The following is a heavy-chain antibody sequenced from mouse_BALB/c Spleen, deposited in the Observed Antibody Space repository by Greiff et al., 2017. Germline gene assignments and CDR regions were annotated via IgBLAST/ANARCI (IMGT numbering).Heavy chain of an antibody. CDR3: ARSPLRRGYYYAMDY. D-gene: IGHD2-12*01. Sequence: ESGPGLVKPSQSLSLTCTVTGYSITSDYAWNWIRQFPGNKLEWMGYISYSGSTSYNPSLKSRISITRDTSKNQFFLQLNSVTTEDTATYYCARSPLRRGYYYAMDYWGQGTSVTVSS. CDR2: ISYSGST. J-gene: IGHJ4*01. V-gene: IGHV3-2*02. CDR1: GYSITSDYA.